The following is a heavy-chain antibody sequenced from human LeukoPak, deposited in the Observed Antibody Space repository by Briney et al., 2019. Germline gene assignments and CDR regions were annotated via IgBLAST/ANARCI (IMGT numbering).Heavy chain of an antibody. Sequence: PSQTLSLTCTVSGGSISSGSYYWSWIRQPPGKGLEWIGEINHSGSIKYNPSLKSRVTISVDTSKNQFSLKLSSVTAADTAVYYCARGLTLYYYDSSGSAFDIWGQGTMVTVPS. CDR1: GGSISSGSYY. V-gene: IGHV4-39*07. D-gene: IGHD3-22*01. CDR2: INHSGSI. CDR3: ARGLTLYYYDSSGSAFDI. J-gene: IGHJ3*02.